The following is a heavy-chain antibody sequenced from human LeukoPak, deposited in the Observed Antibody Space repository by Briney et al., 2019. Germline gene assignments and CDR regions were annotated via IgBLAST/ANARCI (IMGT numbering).Heavy chain of an antibody. J-gene: IGHJ5*02. CDR2: IYSSGRT. CDR3: AKSLYGSGSYYNWFDP. CDR1: GGSISSHY. Sequence: PSETLSLTCTVSGGSISSHYWSWTRQPAGKGLEWIGRIYSSGRTNYNPSLKSRVTISLDTSRNQFSLKLSSVTAADTAVYYCAKSLYGSGSYYNWFDPWGQGTLVTVSS. D-gene: IGHD3-10*01. V-gene: IGHV4-4*07.